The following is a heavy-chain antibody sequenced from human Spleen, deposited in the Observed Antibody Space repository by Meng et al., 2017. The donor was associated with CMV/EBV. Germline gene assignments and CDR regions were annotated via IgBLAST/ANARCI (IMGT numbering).Heavy chain of an antibody. CDR3: ARDTAFWSGYLDY. CDR1: AFTFSDYA. Sequence: AASAFTFSDYAIHWVRQAPGKGLEWVAVISYDGSYKYYADSVKGRFTISRDNSKNTLYLQVNSLRAEDTAVYYCARDTAFWSGYLDYWGQGTLVTVSS. CDR2: ISYDGSYK. D-gene: IGHD3-3*01. V-gene: IGHV3-30-3*01. J-gene: IGHJ4*02.